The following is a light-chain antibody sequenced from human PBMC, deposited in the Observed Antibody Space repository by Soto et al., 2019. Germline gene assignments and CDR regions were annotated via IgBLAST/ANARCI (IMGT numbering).Light chain of an antibody. V-gene: IGKV3-11*01. Sequence: EIVLTQSPATLSLSPGERATLFFSASQSIGGFLAWYQQRPGQAPRLLIYEASNRPTGIPARFSGSGSGTDFTLTISSLEPEDFAVYYCQQRSNWPPTWTFGQGTKVDI. CDR2: EAS. CDR3: QQRSNWPPTWT. CDR1: QSIGGF. J-gene: IGKJ1*01.